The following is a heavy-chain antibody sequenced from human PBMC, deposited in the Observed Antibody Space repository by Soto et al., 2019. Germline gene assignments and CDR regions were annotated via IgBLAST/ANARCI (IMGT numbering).Heavy chain of an antibody. CDR2: ISYDGSNK. J-gene: IGHJ3*02. CDR3: AKDQGRDGYREDAFDI. D-gene: IGHD5-12*01. Sequence: GGTLRLSCAASGFTFSSHGMHWVRQAPGTGLEWVAVISYDGSNKYYADSVKGRFTISRDNSKNTLYLQMNSLRAEDTAVYYCAKDQGRDGYREDAFDIWGQGTMVTVSS. V-gene: IGHV3-30*18. CDR1: GFTFSSHG.